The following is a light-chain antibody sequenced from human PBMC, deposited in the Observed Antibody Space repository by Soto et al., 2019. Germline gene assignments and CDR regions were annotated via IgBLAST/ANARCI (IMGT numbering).Light chain of an antibody. CDR2: ASS. CDR1: ECVTSS. Sequence: EIVMTQSPATLSVSPGDRATLSCRASECVTSSLSWYQQKPGQPPRLLIYASSTRASDVPARFSGGGSETEFTLTISSMQSDDFAVYFCQQYNIWPLWTVGQGTKVEIK. CDR3: QQYNIWPLWT. V-gene: IGKV3-15*01. J-gene: IGKJ1*01.